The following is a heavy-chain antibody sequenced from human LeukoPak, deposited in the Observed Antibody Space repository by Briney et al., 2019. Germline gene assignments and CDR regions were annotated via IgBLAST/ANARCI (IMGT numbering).Heavy chain of an antibody. Sequence: PGGSLRLSCTASGFTFSNAWMSWVRQAPGKGLEWVSYISSSSSTIYYADSVRGRFTISRDNARNSLYLQMNSLRAEDTAVYYCARVLSTITAGRATSDYWGQGTLVTVSS. CDR2: ISSSSSTI. CDR1: GFTFSNAW. J-gene: IGHJ4*02. V-gene: IGHV3-48*01. CDR3: ARVLSTITAGRATSDY. D-gene: IGHD4-11*01.